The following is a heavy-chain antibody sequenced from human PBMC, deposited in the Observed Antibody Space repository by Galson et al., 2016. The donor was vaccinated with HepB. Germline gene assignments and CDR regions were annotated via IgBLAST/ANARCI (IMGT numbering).Heavy chain of an antibody. V-gene: IGHV3-53*01. D-gene: IGHD2/OR15-2a*01. Sequence: SLRLSCAPSGLTVSNNYMNWIRQGPGKGLEWVAILYPNGNTYYGDSVMGRFTISRANFKNTLYLQMNSLTADDTAVYYCAGGLIVNVADNWGQGTRVTVSS. J-gene: IGHJ4*02. CDR2: LYPNGNT. CDR3: AGGLIVNVADN. CDR1: GLTVSNNY.